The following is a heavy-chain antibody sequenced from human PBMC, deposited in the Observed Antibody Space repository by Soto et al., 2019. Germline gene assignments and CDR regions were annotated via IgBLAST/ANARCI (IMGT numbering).Heavy chain of an antibody. CDR3: TRHICRGTPSEGSDP. V-gene: IGHV5-51*01. CDR1: GYSFRDYW. Sequence: PGESLKISCKGSGYSFRDYWIGWVRQMPGKALEWMGIIYPGDSDTRYSPSFHGQVTISVDKSISTPYVQWNSLKASDTDTYHCTRHICRGTPSEGSDPWGQGTPVTVSS. D-gene: IGHD1-7*01. J-gene: IGHJ5*01. CDR2: IYPGDSDT.